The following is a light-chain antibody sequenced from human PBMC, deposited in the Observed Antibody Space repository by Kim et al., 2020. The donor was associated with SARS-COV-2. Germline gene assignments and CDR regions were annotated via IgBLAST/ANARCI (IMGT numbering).Light chain of an antibody. CDR1: QVINNY. V-gene: IGKV1-27*01. Sequence: DIQMTQSPSSLSASVGDRVTITCRASQVINNYLAWYQQKPGKAPTVLIYGASTLHSGVPSRFSGSGSGTDFTLTISSLQPEDVGNYYWQENDRAPWTFGHGTKVEIK. CDR2: GAS. J-gene: IGKJ1*01. CDR3: QENDRAPWT.